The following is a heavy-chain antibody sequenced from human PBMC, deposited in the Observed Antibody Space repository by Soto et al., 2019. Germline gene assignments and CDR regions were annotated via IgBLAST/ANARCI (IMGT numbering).Heavy chain of an antibody. Sequence: QVQLVQSGAEVKRPGASVKVSCKASGYTFNSYGISWVRQAPGQGLEWMGWISVYNGNTNYAQKVQGRVTMTTDTSTSTAYMELRSLRPDDTAVYYCARDGRNGGSLDYWGQGTVVTVSS. CDR2: ISVYNGNT. V-gene: IGHV1-18*01. CDR1: GYTFNSYG. CDR3: ARDGRNGGSLDY. D-gene: IGHD2-8*01. J-gene: IGHJ4*02.